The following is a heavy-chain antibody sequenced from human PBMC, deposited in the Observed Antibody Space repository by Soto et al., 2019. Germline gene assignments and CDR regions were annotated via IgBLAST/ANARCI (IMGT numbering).Heavy chain of an antibody. D-gene: IGHD3-22*01. Sequence: PSETLSLTCAVSGYSISNGYYWGWSRQPPGKGLEWMGMIYNSGRTYYNTYLKSRDTMSVDTSKNQFSLKLISVTAADTAVHYFASSIYYHDSNDYTWHFDSWGQGTLVTVSS. CDR2: IYNSGRT. J-gene: IGHJ4*02. CDR1: GYSISNGYY. CDR3: ASSIYYHDSNDYTWHFDS. V-gene: IGHV4-38-2*01.